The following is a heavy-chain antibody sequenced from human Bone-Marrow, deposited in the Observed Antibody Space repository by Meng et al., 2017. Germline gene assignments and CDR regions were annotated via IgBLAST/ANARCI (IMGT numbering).Heavy chain of an antibody. V-gene: IGHV3-23*01. CDR3: ARDFDY. CDR1: GFTFISYA. J-gene: IGHJ4*02. Sequence: GESLKISCAASGFTFISYAMSWVRQAPGKGLEWVSSIRGAGLSTYYADSVKGRFSISRDNSRNTVSLQMGSLRADDTAVYYCARDFDYWGQGTLVTVSS. CDR2: IRGAGLST.